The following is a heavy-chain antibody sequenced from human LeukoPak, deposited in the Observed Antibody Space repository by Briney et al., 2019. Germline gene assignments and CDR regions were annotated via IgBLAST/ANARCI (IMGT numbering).Heavy chain of an antibody. CDR3: AREDYYDSSGYYLVY. CDR2: IYYSGST. J-gene: IGHJ4*02. Sequence: SQTLSLTCTVSGGSISSGDYYWSWIRQPPGKGLEWIGYIYYSGSTYYNPSLKSRVTISVDTSKNQFSLKLSSVTAADTAVYYCAREDYYDSSGYYLVYWGRGTLVTVSS. V-gene: IGHV4-30-4*08. D-gene: IGHD3-22*01. CDR1: GGSISSGDYY.